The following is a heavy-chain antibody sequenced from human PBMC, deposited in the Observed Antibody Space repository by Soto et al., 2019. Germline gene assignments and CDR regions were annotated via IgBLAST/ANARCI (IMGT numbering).Heavy chain of an antibody. CDR3: ARASSSSSAADY. CDR1: GESISSGGYY. D-gene: IGHD6-6*01. V-gene: IGHV4-31*03. Sequence: QVQLQESGPGLVKPSQTLSLTCSVSGESISSGGYYWSWIRHHPGKGLEWIGYIYDSESAYYNPSLKSRVXIXMYXSKNHFAMRLSSVTAADTAVYYCARASSSSSAADYWGQGTLATVSS. J-gene: IGHJ4*02. CDR2: IYDSESA.